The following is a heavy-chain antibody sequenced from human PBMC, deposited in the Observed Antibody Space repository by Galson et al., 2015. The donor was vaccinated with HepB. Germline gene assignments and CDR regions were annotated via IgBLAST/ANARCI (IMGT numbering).Heavy chain of an antibody. CDR3: ARGSIVGATFFSTFDY. Sequence: SLRLSCAASGFTVSSYWMSWVRQAPGKGLEWVANIKQDGSEKYYVDSVKGRFTIFRDNAKNSLYLQMNSLRAEDTAVYYCARGSIVGATFFSTFDYWGQGTLVTVSS. J-gene: IGHJ4*02. CDR2: IKQDGSEK. V-gene: IGHV3-7*01. CDR1: GFTVSSYW. D-gene: IGHD1-26*01.